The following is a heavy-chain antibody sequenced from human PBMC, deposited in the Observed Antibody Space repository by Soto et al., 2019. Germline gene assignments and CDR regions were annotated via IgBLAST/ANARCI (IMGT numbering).Heavy chain of an antibody. CDR3: ARMSGTYYVPDY. CDR2: MSHSGST. J-gene: IGHJ4*02. V-gene: IGHV4-30-2*01. D-gene: IGHD1-26*01. Sequence: WTWIRQPPGKGLEWIGYMSHSGSTYYSPSLTSRVTISLDRSKNQFSLTLRSVTAADTAVYHCARMSGTYYVPDYWGQGTLVTVSS.